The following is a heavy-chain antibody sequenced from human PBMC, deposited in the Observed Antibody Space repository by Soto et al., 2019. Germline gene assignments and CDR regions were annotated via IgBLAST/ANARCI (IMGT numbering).Heavy chain of an antibody. CDR3: HGYGY. J-gene: IGHJ4*02. CDR2: IYSGGST. D-gene: IGHD5-12*01. V-gene: IGHV3-53*01. Sequence: EVQVVASGGGLIQPGGSLRLSCVVSGFSVTINYMSWVRQAPGKGLEWVSVIYSGGSTFYADSVKGRFTISRDTSKNALYLQMNSLRGEDTAVYYCHGYGYGCQGTLVTVSS. CDR1: GFSVTINY.